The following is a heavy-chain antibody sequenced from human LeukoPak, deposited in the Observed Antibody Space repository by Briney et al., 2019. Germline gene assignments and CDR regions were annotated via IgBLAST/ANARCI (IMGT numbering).Heavy chain of an antibody. CDR3: ARVRYDSGWYDY. CDR2: ISSSSSYI. Sequence: GGSLRLSCAASGFTFSSYSMNWVRQAPGKGLEWVSSISSSSSYIYYADSVKGRFTISRDNAKNSLYLQMNSLRAEDAAVYYCARVRYDSGWYDYWGQGALVTVSS. CDR1: GFTFSSYS. J-gene: IGHJ4*02. V-gene: IGHV3-21*01. D-gene: IGHD6-19*01.